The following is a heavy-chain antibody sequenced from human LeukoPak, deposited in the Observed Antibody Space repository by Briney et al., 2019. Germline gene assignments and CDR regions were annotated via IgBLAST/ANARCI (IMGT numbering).Heavy chain of an antibody. CDR2: IRGDAGDK. CDR1: GFTFSRYW. J-gene: IGHJ4*02. V-gene: IGHV3-7*01. D-gene: IGHD2-15*01. Sequence: GGSLRLSCAASGFTFSRYWMAWGRQAPGKGLEWVANIRGDAGDKGSADSVKGRFTISIENGKNSLYLQMNSLTAEDTAVYYCARDVRGALDFWGQGTLVVVSS. CDR3: ARDVRGALDF.